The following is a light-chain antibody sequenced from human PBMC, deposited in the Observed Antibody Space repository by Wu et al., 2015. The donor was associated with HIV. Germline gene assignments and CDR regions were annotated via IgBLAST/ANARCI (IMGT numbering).Light chain of an antibody. CDR1: QSINNNY. CDR3: QLRNNWPT. CDR2: DAF. J-gene: IGKJ2*01. Sequence: NLLTQSPGTLSLSPGERATLSCRASQSINNNYLAWYQQKPGQAPRLLIYDAFNRAAGIPARFSGRGSGTDFTLTISNLEPEDFAVYYCQLRNNWPTFGQGTKLEI. V-gene: IGKV3-11*01.